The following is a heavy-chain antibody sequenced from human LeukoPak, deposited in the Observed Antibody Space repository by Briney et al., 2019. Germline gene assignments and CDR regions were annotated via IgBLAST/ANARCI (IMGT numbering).Heavy chain of an antibody. CDR3: ARDNGYSGYDFAY. J-gene: IGHJ4*02. CDR2: ISSSGSGI. CDR1: GFTLRNYY. D-gene: IGHD5-12*01. V-gene: IGHV3-11*01. Sequence: GGSLRLSCAASGFTLRNYYMSWIRQAPGKGLEWVSYISSSGSGIYYADSVKGRFTISRDNAKNSLSLQMNSLRAEDTAVYYCARDNGYSGYDFAYWGQGTLVTVSS.